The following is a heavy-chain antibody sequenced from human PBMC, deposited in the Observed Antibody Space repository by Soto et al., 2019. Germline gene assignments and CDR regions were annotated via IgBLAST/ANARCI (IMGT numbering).Heavy chain of an antibody. Sequence: GGSLRLSCAASGFTFSSYGMHWVRQAPGKGLEWVAVIWYDGSNKYYADSVKGRFTISRDNSKNTLYLQMNSLRAEDTAVYYCARDSLMKGYCSSTSCYIRYFQHWGQGTLVTVSS. D-gene: IGHD2-2*02. V-gene: IGHV3-33*01. CDR1: GFTFSSYG. CDR3: ARDSLMKGYCSSTSCYIRYFQH. CDR2: IWYDGSNK. J-gene: IGHJ1*01.